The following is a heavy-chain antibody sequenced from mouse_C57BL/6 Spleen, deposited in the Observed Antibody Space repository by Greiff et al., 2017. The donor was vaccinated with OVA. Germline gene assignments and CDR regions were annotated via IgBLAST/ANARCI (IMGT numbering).Heavy chain of an antibody. Sequence: QVQLKQSGAELVRPGASVTLSCKASGYTFTDYEMHWVKQTPVHGLEWIGAIDPETGGTAYNQKFKGKAILTADKSSSTAYMELRSLTSEDSAVYYCTRGGGYPYYAMDYWGQGTSVTVSS. CDR3: TRGGGYPYYAMDY. CDR2: IDPETGGT. D-gene: IGHD2-2*01. CDR1: GYTFTDYE. V-gene: IGHV1-15*01. J-gene: IGHJ4*01.